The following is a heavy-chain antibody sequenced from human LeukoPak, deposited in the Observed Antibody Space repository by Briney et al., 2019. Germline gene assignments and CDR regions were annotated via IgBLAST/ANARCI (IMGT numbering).Heavy chain of an antibody. V-gene: IGHV3-13*01. D-gene: IGHD3-22*01. Sequence: PGGSLRLSCAPSGFTFSSYDVHWVRHAPGKGLEWVSSIGTLSDTDYPDSVKGRFTISRENAKNSVYLQMNNLRAGDTAVYYCTRGRNNNYYDSSGYYPYWGQGTLVTVSS. CDR2: IGTLSDT. CDR1: GFTFSSYD. J-gene: IGHJ4*02. CDR3: TRGRNNNYYDSSGYYPY.